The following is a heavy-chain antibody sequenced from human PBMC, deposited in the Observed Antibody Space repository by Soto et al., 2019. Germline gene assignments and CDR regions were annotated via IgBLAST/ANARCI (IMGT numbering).Heavy chain of an antibody. CDR1: GGSINNHY. CDR2: IYYTGST. CDR3: ARANWYSEY. D-gene: IGHD7-27*01. J-gene: IGHJ4*02. Sequence: QVHLQESGPGLVKPSETLSLTCTVSGGSINNHYWSWIRQPPGEGLEWIGSIYYTGSTNYNPSLKSRVTMSVDTSKNQFSLNLASLTAADTAIYYCARANWYSEYWGQGTLVTVSS. V-gene: IGHV4-59*11.